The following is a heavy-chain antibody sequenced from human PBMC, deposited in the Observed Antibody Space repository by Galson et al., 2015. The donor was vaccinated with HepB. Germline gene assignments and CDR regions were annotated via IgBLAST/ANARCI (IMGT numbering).Heavy chain of an antibody. CDR3: ARVGGIKRSAFDI. Sequence: SVKVSCKASGYTFTSYYMHWVRQAPGQGLEWMGIINPSGGSTSYAQKLQGRVTMTRDTSTSTVYMELSSLRSEDTAVYYCARVGGIKRSAFDIWGQGTMVTVSS. D-gene: IGHD3-16*01. CDR2: INPSGGST. CDR1: GYTFTSYY. J-gene: IGHJ3*02. V-gene: IGHV1-46*01.